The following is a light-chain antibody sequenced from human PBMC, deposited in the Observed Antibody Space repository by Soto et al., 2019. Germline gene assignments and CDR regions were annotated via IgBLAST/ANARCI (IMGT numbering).Light chain of an antibody. Sequence: EIVLTQSPATLSLSPGERATLSCRASQTINNFLAWYQQKPGQAPRLLLYDASTRAPGIPGRFSGSGSGTDFTLTITSLEPDDFAVYHCQQRSTGTFGGGTKVDIK. CDR1: QTINNF. CDR3: QQRSTGT. J-gene: IGKJ4*01. CDR2: DAS. V-gene: IGKV3-11*01.